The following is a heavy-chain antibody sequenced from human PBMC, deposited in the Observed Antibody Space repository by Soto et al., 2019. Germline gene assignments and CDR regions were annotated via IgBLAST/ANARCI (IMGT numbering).Heavy chain of an antibody. CDR1: GGSFSGYY. CDR3: ARGRGGGYCSGGSCYQSRYYFDY. Sequence: QVQLQQWGAGLLKPSETLSLTCAVYGGSFSGYYWSWIRQPPGKGLEWIGEINHSGSTNYNPSLKSRVTISVDTSKNQFSLKLSSVTAADTAVYYCARGRGGGYCSGGSCYQSRYYFDYWGQGTLVTVSS. D-gene: IGHD2-15*01. J-gene: IGHJ4*02. CDR2: INHSGST. V-gene: IGHV4-34*01.